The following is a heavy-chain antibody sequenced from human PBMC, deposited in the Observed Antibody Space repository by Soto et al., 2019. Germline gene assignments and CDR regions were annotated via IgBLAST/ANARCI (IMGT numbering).Heavy chain of an antibody. V-gene: IGHV3-30*18. CDR2: ISYDGSNK. J-gene: IGHJ4*02. D-gene: IGHD3-22*01. CDR3: AKAYYDSSGYPLDYFDY. Sequence: GGSLRLSCAASGFTFSSYGMHWVRQAPGKGLEWVAVISYDGSNKYYADSVKGRFTISRDNSKNTLYLQMNSLRAEDTAVYYCAKAYYDSSGYPLDYFDYWGQGTLVTV. CDR1: GFTFSSYG.